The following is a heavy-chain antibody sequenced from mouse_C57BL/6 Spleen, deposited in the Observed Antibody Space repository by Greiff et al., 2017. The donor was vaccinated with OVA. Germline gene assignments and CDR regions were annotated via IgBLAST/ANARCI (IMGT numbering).Heavy chain of an antibody. CDR2: ITPNNGGT. J-gene: IGHJ4*01. CDR3: ARNPTGSRYYYAMDY. Sequence: EVQLQQSGPELVKPGASVKISCKASGYTFTDYYMNWVKQSHGKSLEWIGDITPNNGGTSYNQKFKGKATLTVDKSSSTAYMELRSLTSEDSAVYYCARNPTGSRYYYAMDYWGQGTSVTVSS. CDR1: GYTFTDYY. V-gene: IGHV1-26*01. D-gene: IGHD1-1*01.